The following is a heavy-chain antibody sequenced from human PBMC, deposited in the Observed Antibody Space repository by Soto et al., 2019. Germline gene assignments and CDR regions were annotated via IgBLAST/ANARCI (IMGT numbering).Heavy chain of an antibody. V-gene: IGHV4-31*03. D-gene: IGHD3-22*01. CDR3: ARIRDGYYYDSSGYSLGRTFDY. CDR2: IYYSGST. Sequence: PSETLSLPNPVSDGSIRSGCYYWSWIPQHPGKGLEWIGYIYYSGSTYYNPSLKSRVTISVDTSKNQFSLKLSSVTAADTAVYYCARIRDGYYYDSSGYSLGRTFDYWGQGTLVTVSS. CDR1: DGSIRSGCYY. J-gene: IGHJ4*02.